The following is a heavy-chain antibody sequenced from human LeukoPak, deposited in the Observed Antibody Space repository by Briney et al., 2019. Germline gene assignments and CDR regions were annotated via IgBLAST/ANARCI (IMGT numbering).Heavy chain of an antibody. Sequence: SETLSLTCTVSGGSISSYYWSWIRQPPGKGLEWIGYIYYSGSTNYNPSLKSRVTISVDTSKNRFSLKLSSVTAADTAVYYCARDDPYCGGDCYAFDIWGQGTMVTVSS. J-gene: IGHJ3*02. CDR2: IYYSGST. D-gene: IGHD2-21*02. CDR1: GGSISSYY. V-gene: IGHV4-59*01. CDR3: ARDDPYCGGDCYAFDI.